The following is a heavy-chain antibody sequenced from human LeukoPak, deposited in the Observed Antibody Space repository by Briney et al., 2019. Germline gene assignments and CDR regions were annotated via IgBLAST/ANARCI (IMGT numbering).Heavy chain of an antibody. Sequence: GGSLRLSCAASGFTFSSYETNWVRQAPGKGLEWVSYISSSGSTIYYADSVKGRFTISRDNAKNSLYLQMNSLRAEDTAVYYCAPIAAAPGWQRFDPWGQGTLVTVSS. J-gene: IGHJ5*02. CDR1: GFTFSSYE. CDR2: ISSSGSTI. D-gene: IGHD6-13*01. CDR3: APIAAAPGWQRFDP. V-gene: IGHV3-48*03.